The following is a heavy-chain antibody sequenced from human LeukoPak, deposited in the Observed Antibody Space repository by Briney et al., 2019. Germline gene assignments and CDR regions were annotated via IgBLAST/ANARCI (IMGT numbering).Heavy chain of an antibody. D-gene: IGHD5-12*01. V-gene: IGHV3-72*01. CDR2: ISNRASSYTT. J-gene: IGHJ3*01. Sequence: GGSLRLSCAASGFTFSDQYIDWVRQAPGKGLEWVGRISNRASSYTTEYATSVKGRFTISRDDLKDSLYLQMNDLKTEDTAVYHCTRGYSGVSIYAFDVWGQGTMVTVSS. CDR3: TRGYSGVSIYAFDV. CDR1: GFTFSDQY.